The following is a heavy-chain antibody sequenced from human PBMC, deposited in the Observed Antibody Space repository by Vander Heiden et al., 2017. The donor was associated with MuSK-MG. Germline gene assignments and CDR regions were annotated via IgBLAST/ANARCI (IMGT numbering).Heavy chain of an antibody. D-gene: IGHD3-10*01. CDR1: GFTFSSYT. Sequence: EVQLVESGGGLVKPGGSLRLSCAASGFTFSSYTMNWVRQAPGKGLEWVSSISSSSSYIYYADSVKGRFTISRDNAKNSLYLQMNSLRVEDTAVYYCARERSYSSGSFDYWGQGTLVTVSS. J-gene: IGHJ4*02. CDR2: ISSSSSYI. CDR3: ARERSYSSGSFDY. V-gene: IGHV3-21*01.